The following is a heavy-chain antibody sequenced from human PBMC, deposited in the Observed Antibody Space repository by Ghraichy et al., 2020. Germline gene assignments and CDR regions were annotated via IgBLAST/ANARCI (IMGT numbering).Heavy chain of an antibody. CDR3: AKGSGASIFGVVIIHY. V-gene: IGHV3-23*01. CDR1: GFTFSSYA. CDR2: ISGSGGST. Sequence: LSLTCAASGFTFSSYAMSWVRQAPGKGLEWVSAISGSGGSTYYADSVKGRFTISRDNSKNTLYLQMNSLRAEDTAVYYCAKGSGASIFGVVIIHYWGQGTLVTVSS. D-gene: IGHD3-3*01. J-gene: IGHJ4*02.